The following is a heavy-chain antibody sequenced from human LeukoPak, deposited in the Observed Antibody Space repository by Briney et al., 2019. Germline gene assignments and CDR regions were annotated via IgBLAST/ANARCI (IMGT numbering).Heavy chain of an antibody. V-gene: IGHV3-48*03. Sequence: GGSLRLSCAPSGFPFSSYEMNWVRQAPGKGLEWISYISNSGTALYYTDSVKGRFTSSRDNAKSSLYLQMNSLRAEDAALYYCARGQGHYSGWYFRLWGRGTLVTVSS. J-gene: IGHJ2*01. CDR2: ISNSGTAL. CDR1: GFPFSSYE. D-gene: IGHD3-22*01. CDR3: ARGQGHYSGWYFRL.